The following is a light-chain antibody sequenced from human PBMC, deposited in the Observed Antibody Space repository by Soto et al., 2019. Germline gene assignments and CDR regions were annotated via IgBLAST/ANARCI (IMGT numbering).Light chain of an antibody. CDR3: SSYTSSSTPYV. Sequence: QSALTQPASVSGSPGQSITISCTGTSSDVGGYNYVSWYQHHPGKAPKLMIYEVSNRPSGVSNRFSGSMSRNTASLTISGLQAEDEADYYCSSYTSSSTPYVFGAGTQLTVL. V-gene: IGLV2-14*01. J-gene: IGLJ7*01. CDR2: EVS. CDR1: SSDVGGYNY.